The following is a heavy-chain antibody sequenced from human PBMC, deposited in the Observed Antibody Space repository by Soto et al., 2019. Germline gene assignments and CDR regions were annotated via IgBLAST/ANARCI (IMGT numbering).Heavy chain of an antibody. V-gene: IGHV3-23*01. CDR2: ISGSGRTI. Sequence: VGSLRLSCAASGLDFSSEVMCWVRQAPGKGLEWVSSISGSGRTIYHADSMRGRFAISRDNSKNSLYLQLNNLRVDDTAVYYCAKVGPSYYYGTDVWGQGTTVTVSS. CDR1: GLDFSSEV. CDR3: AKVGPSYYYGTDV. J-gene: IGHJ6*02. D-gene: IGHD1-26*01.